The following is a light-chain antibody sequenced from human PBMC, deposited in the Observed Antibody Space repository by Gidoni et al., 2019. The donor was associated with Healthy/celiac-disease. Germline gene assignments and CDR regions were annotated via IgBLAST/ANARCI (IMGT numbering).Light chain of an antibody. J-gene: IGKJ4*01. CDR3: QQSYSTPFT. V-gene: IGKV1-39*01. CDR1: QSISSY. Sequence: DIQMTESPSSLSASVGDRVTITCRARQSISSYLNWYQQKPGKAPKLLIYAASSLQSGVPSRFSGSGSGTDFTLTISSLQPEDFATYYCQQSYSTPFTFGGETKVEIK. CDR2: AAS.